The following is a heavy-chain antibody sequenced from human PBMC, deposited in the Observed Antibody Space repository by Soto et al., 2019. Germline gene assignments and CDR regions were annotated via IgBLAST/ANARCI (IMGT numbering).Heavy chain of an antibody. V-gene: IGHV1-18*01. J-gene: IGHJ4*02. D-gene: IGHD6-13*01. CDR2: ISGYDGVT. CDR3: ARGSPWQQRVRFFDY. CDR1: GYTFTNYG. Sequence: ASVKVSCKASGYTFTNYGVSWVRQAPGQGLEWMGWISGYDGVTKYAQKLQGRVTLTADTSTSTAYMELGSLRSDDTAMYYCARGSPWQQRVRFFDYWGQGTLVTVSS.